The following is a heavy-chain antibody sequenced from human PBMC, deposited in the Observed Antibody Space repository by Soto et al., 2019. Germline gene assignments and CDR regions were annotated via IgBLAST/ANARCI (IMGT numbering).Heavy chain of an antibody. CDR1: GYSFTSYW. CDR3: ASLRGSYYDSTGSNTPDYYYGMDV. Sequence: GESLKISCKGSGYSFTSYWVGWVRQMPGKGLEWMGIIYPGDSDTRYSPSFQGQVTISADKSISTAYLQWSSLKASDTAMYYCASLRGSYYDSTGSNTPDYYYGMDVWGQGTTVTVSS. J-gene: IGHJ6*02. CDR2: IYPGDSDT. V-gene: IGHV5-51*01. D-gene: IGHD3-22*01.